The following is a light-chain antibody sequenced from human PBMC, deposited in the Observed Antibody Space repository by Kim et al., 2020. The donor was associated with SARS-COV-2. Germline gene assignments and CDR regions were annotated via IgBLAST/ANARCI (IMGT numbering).Light chain of an antibody. J-gene: IGLJ3*02. Sequence: GKPVTITCTRSGGNIAVNYVQWYQHRPGSSPITVISEDNQRPSRVPDRFSGSIDSSSNSASLTISGLKTEDEADYSCQSYAGSRGVFGGGTQLTVL. CDR3: QSYAGSRGV. CDR2: EDN. V-gene: IGLV6-57*01. CDR1: GGNIAVNY.